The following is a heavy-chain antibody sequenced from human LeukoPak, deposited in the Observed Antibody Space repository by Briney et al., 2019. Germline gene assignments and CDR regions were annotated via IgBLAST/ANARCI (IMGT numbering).Heavy chain of an antibody. CDR2: VYPGDSDT. Sequence: GESLKISCKGSGYSFTSYWIGWVRQMPGKGLEWMGIVYPGDSDTKYSPSFQGQVTISADKSISTSFLQWNSLKASDTAMYYCASRPFETTVVPWDFYWGQGTQVTVSS. CDR3: ASRPFETTVVPWDFY. V-gene: IGHV5-51*01. J-gene: IGHJ4*02. CDR1: GYSFTSYW. D-gene: IGHD4-23*01.